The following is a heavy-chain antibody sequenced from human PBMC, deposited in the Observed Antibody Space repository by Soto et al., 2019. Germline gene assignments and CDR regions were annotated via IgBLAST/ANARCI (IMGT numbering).Heavy chain of an antibody. J-gene: IGHJ6*02. Sequence: KPSETLSLTCTVSGGSISSGDYYWSWIRQPPGKGLEWIGYIYYSGSTYYNPSLKSRVTISVDTSKNQFSLKLSSVTAADTAVYYCARTAAVRFLEWLPLTPYYYYGMDVWGQGTTVTVSS. D-gene: IGHD3-3*01. V-gene: IGHV4-30-4*01. CDR1: GGSISSGDYY. CDR2: IYYSGST. CDR3: ARTAAVRFLEWLPLTPYYYYGMDV.